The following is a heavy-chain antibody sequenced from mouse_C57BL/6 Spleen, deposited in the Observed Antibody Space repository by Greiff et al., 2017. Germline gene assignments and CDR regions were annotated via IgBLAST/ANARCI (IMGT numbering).Heavy chain of an antibody. V-gene: IGHV1-18*01. CDR3: ARLYYGSSKGYYAMDY. CDR2: INPNNGGT. J-gene: IGHJ4*01. Sequence: EVQLQQSGPELVKPGASVKIPCKASGYTFTDYNMDWVKQSHGKSLEWIGDINPNNGGTIYNQKFKGKATLTVDKSSSTAYMELRSLTSEDTAVYYCARLYYGSSKGYYAMDYWGQGTSVTVSS. CDR1: GYTFTDYN. D-gene: IGHD1-1*01.